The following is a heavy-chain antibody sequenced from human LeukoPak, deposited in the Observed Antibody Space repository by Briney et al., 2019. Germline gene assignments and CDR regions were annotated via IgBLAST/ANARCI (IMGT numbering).Heavy chain of an antibody. CDR1: GFTFSSYA. CDR2: ISGSGGST. J-gene: IGHJ4*02. CDR3: AKHRVYIAARGCIIDY. V-gene: IGHV3-23*01. D-gene: IGHD6-6*01. Sequence: PGGSLRLSCAASGFTFSSYAMSWVRQAPGKGLEWVSAISGSGGSTYYADSVKGRFTISRDNSKNTLYLQMNSLRAEDTAVYYCAKHRVYIAARGCIIDYWGQGTLVTVSS.